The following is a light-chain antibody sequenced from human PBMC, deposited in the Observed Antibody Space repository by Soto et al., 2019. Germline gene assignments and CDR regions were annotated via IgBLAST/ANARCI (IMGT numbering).Light chain of an antibody. CDR1: QSVSRY. J-gene: IGKJ1*01. CDR2: GAS. Sequence: GWTMAKGTLSLSPGERATLSCRASQSVSRYLTWYQQKPGQGPRVLIYGASSRATGIPDRFSGSGSGRDFTLTINRLEPEDFAVYYCQQYGISPPTFC. V-gene: IGKV3-20*01. CDR3: QQYGISPPT.